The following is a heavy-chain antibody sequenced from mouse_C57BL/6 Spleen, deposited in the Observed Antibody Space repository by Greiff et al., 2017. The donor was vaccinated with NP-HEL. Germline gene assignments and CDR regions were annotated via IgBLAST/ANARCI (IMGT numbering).Heavy chain of an antibody. V-gene: IGHV1-61*01. Sequence: VQLQQPGAELVRPGSSVKLSCKASGYTFTSYWMDWVKQRPGQGLEWIGNIYPSDSETHYNQKFKDKATLTVDKSSSTAYMQLSSLTSEDSAVYYCARSITTVVATPFAYWGQGTLVTVSA. D-gene: IGHD1-1*01. J-gene: IGHJ3*01. CDR2: IYPSDSET. CDR3: ARSITTVVATPFAY. CDR1: GYTFTSYW.